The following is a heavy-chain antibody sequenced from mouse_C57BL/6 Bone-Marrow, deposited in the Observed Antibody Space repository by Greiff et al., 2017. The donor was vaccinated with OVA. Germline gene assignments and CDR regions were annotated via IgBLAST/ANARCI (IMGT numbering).Heavy chain of an antibody. CDR2: IDPEDGDT. J-gene: IGHJ3*01. Sequence: VQLQQSGAELVRPGASVKLSCTASGFNIKDYYMHWVKQRPEQGLEWIGRIDPEDGDTEYAPKFQGKATMTADTSSNTAYLQLSSLTSEDTAIYYCASPHADYSNYAAYWGQGTLVTVSA. V-gene: IGHV14-1*01. D-gene: IGHD2-5*01. CDR1: GFNIKDYY. CDR3: ASPHADYSNYAAY.